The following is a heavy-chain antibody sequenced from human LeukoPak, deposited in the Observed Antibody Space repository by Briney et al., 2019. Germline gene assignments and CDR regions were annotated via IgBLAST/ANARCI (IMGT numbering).Heavy chain of an antibody. J-gene: IGHJ4*02. CDR1: GFTFSSYW. CDR2: ISGSGYST. Sequence: PGGSLRLSCAASGFTFSSYWMSWVRQAPGKGLEWVSAISGSGYSTYYADSVKGRFTISRDDSKNTLYLQMNSLRAEDTAVYYCAKEAGYSGYDYPDYWGQGTLVTVSS. CDR3: AKEAGYSGYDYPDY. D-gene: IGHD5-12*01. V-gene: IGHV3-23*01.